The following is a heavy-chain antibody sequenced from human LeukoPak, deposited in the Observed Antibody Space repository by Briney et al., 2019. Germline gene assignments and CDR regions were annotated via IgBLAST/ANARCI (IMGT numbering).Heavy chain of an antibody. CDR2: IYYSGST. J-gene: IGHJ5*02. V-gene: IGHV4-59*12. Sequence: SETLSLTCTGSGGSISSYYWSWIRQPPGKGLEWIWYIYYSGSTNYNPSLKSRVTISVDTSKNQFSLKLSSVTAADTAVYYCARAVDSSGWSPDNWFDPWGQGTLVTVSS. D-gene: IGHD6-19*01. CDR1: GGSISSYY. CDR3: ARAVDSSGWSPDNWFDP.